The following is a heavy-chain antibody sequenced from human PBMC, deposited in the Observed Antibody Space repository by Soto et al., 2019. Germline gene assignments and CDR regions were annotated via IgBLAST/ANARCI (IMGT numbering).Heavy chain of an antibody. Sequence: ASVKVSCKVSGYTLTELSMHWVRQAPGKGLEWMGGFDPEDGETIYAQKFQGRVTMTEDTSTDTAYMELSSLRSEDTAVYYCATGGLRLPVQKYYYYYYYVMDVWGQGTTVTVSS. CDR3: ATGGLRLPVQKYYYYYYYVMDV. D-gene: IGHD3-16*01. CDR1: GYTLTELS. CDR2: FDPEDGET. J-gene: IGHJ6*02. V-gene: IGHV1-24*01.